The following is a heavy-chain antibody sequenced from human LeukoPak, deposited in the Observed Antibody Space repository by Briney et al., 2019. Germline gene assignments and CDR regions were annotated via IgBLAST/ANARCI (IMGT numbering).Heavy chain of an antibody. CDR2: ISAYNGNT. Sequence: GASVKVSCKASGYTFIDYYIHWARQAPGQGLEWMGWISAYNGNTNYAQKLQGRVTMTTDTSTSTAYMELRSLRSDDTAVYYCAREWGSSGWYIGNWFDPWGQGTLVTVSS. D-gene: IGHD6-19*01. V-gene: IGHV1-18*04. J-gene: IGHJ5*02. CDR3: AREWGSSGWYIGNWFDP. CDR1: GYTFIDYY.